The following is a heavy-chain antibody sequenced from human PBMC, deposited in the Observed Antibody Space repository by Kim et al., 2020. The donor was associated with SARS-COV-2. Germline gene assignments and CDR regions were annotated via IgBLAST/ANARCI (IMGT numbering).Heavy chain of an antibody. CDR1: GYTFTSYY. J-gene: IGHJ2*01. V-gene: IGHV1-46*01. CDR3: ARGGCGGDCYSTWYFDL. Sequence: ASVKVSCKASGYTFTSYYMHWVRQAPGQGLEWMGIINPSGGSTSYAQKFQGRVTMTRDTSTSTVYMELSSLRSEDTAVYYCARGGCGGDCYSTWYFDLWGRGTLVTVSS. D-gene: IGHD2-21*02. CDR2: INPSGGST.